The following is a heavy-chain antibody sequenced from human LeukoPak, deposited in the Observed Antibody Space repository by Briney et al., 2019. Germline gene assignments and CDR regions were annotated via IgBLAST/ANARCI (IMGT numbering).Heavy chain of an antibody. Sequence: PSETLSLTCAVYGGSFSGYYWSWIRQPPGKGLEWIGEINHSGSTNYNPSLKSRVIISVDTSKNQFSLKLSSVTAADTAVYYCARGRGSSWYFPFDYWGQGTLVTVSS. CDR1: GGSFSGYY. J-gene: IGHJ4*02. V-gene: IGHV4-34*01. CDR2: INHSGST. D-gene: IGHD6-13*01. CDR3: ARGRGSSWYFPFDY.